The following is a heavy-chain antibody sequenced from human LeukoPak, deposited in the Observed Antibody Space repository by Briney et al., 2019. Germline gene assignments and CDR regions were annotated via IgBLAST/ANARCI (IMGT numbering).Heavy chain of an antibody. D-gene: IGHD2-2*01. J-gene: IGHJ6*03. CDR2: IYSGGST. CDR1: GFTVSSSY. V-gene: IGHV3-53*01. Sequence: GGSLRLSCAASGFTVSSSYMSWVRQAPGKGLEWVSVIYSGGSTYYADSVKGRFTISRDNSKNTLYLQMNSLRAEDSAVYYCVSSVVQAAVLTYYYYYMDVLLKATTVTDSS. CDR3: VSSVVQAAVLTYYYYYMDV.